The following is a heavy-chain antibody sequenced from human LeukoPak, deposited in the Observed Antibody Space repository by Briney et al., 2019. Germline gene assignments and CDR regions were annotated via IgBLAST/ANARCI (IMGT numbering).Heavy chain of an antibody. Sequence: GGSLGLSCAASGFTFSSYTMNWVRQAPGEGLEWVSTVSGSSNIHYSDSVKGRFTISRDNARNSLYLQMNSLRDEDTAVYYCARDGLHTAHFDYWGQGTLVTVSS. CDR2: VSGSSNI. J-gene: IGHJ4*02. CDR1: GFTFSSYT. V-gene: IGHV3-48*02. D-gene: IGHD5-18*01. CDR3: ARDGLHTAHFDY.